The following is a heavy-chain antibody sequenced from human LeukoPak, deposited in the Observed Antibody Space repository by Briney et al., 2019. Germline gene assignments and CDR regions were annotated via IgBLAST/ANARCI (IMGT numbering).Heavy chain of an antibody. V-gene: IGHV3-11*01. CDR3: ARRIGGTTGHAFDF. CDR2: TRVSDNNL. J-gene: IGHJ3*01. D-gene: IGHD1-26*01. Sequence: PGGSLRLSCAASGFIFSDYPMSWIRQAPGKGLEWLSYTRVSDNNLYYADSVKGRFTISRDNAQTSLYLQMNSLRAEDTAVYYCARRIGGTTGHAFDFWGQGTMVTVSS. CDR1: GFIFSDYP.